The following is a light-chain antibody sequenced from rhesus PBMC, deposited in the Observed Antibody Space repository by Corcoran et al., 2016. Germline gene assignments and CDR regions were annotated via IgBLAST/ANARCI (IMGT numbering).Light chain of an antibody. V-gene: IGKV1-21*01. CDR3: QQYYSTPLR. CDR2: KAS. CDR1: QGISSW. Sequence: DIQMTQSPSSLSASVGDKVTITCRASQGISSWLAWYQQKPGEAPKLLIYKASSLQSGVPSRFSGSGSGTDFTLTISGLQAEDVAVYYCQQYYSTPLRFGQGTKVEIK. J-gene: IGKJ2*01.